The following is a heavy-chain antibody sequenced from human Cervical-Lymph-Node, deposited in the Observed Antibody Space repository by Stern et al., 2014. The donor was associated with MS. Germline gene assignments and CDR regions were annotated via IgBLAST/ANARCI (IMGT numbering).Heavy chain of an antibody. CDR1: GYTFTSYA. CDR3: ARGAGKFYYESSGYYDY. J-gene: IGHJ4*02. Sequence: QVQLVQSGSELKKPGASVRVSCKASGYTFTSYALNWVRQAPGQGLEWMGWINTNTGNPTYAQGFTGRFVFSLDTSVSTAYLQISSLKPEDTAVYYCARGAGKFYYESSGYYDYWGQGTLVTVSS. CDR2: INTNTGNP. D-gene: IGHD3-22*01. V-gene: IGHV7-4-1*02.